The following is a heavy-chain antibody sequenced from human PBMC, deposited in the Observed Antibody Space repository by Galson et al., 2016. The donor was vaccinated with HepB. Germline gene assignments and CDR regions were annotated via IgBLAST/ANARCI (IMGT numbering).Heavy chain of an antibody. CDR3: AREGSWELMFDY. CDR2: ISQDGRNT. Sequence: SLRLSCAASGFALRTYAMHWVRQAPGKGLQWLASISQDGRNTYYGDSVRGRFTISRDTSSDTLYLQMDSLRPEDTALYSCAREGSWELMFDYWGLGTLVTVSS. CDR1: GFALRTYA. J-gene: IGHJ4*02. D-gene: IGHD1-26*01. V-gene: IGHV3-30*03.